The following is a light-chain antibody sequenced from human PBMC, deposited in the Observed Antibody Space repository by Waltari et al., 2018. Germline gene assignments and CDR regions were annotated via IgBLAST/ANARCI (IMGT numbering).Light chain of an antibody. J-gene: IGLJ3*02. V-gene: IGLV4-69*01. CDR3: QTGGHGTWV. CDR2: VNSDGSH. Sequence: QLVLTQSPSASASLGASVKLTCTLSSGHSTNVIAWLQKRPEKGPRFVMKVNSDGSHSKGDEIPDRFSASSSGAERYLTISSLQSEDEADYYCQTGGHGTWVFGGGTKLTVL. CDR1: SGHSTNV.